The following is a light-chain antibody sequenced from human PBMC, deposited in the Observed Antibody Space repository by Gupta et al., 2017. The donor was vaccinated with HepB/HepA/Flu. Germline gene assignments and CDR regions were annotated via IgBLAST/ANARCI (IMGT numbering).Light chain of an antibody. V-gene: IGKV1-39*01. J-gene: IGKJ1*01. CDR2: SAS. Sequence: DIQRTQSASSLSASGGDRVTITCRASQSIDRYVNWYQKKPGKAPKLLIYSASSLQGGVPSSFSGSGSGIDFSLIISRLQPEDFAAYYCQQTYSIPWTFGQGTKVEVK. CDR3: QQTYSIPWT. CDR1: QSIDRY.